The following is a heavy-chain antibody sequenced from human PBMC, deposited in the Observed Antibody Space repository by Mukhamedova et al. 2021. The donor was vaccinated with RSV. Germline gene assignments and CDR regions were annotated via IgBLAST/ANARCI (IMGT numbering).Heavy chain of an antibody. Sequence: IGWVRQMPGKGLEWMGIIYPGDSDTRYNTAFLGQVTISVDKSISTAFLQWSSLKASDTGIYYCARRITVFGALWYFDLWGRGTLVT. D-gene: IGHD3-3*01. V-gene: IGHV5-51*01. CDR3: ARRITVFGALWYFDL. CDR2: IYPGDSDT. J-gene: IGHJ2*01.